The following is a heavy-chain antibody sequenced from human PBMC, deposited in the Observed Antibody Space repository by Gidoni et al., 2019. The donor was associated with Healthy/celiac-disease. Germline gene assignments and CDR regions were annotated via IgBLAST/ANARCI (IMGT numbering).Heavy chain of an antibody. CDR3: ARYTAIVVVPAAPPYGMDV. J-gene: IGHJ6*02. V-gene: IGHV1-18*01. CDR2: ISAYNGNT. D-gene: IGHD2-2*01. CDR1: GYTFTSYG. Sequence: QVQLVQSGAEVKKPGASVNVSCKASGYTFTSYGISWVRQAPGQGLEWMGWISAYNGNTNYAQKLQGRVTMTTDTSTSTAYMELRSLRSDDTAVYYCARYTAIVVVPAAPPYGMDVWGQGTTVTVSS.